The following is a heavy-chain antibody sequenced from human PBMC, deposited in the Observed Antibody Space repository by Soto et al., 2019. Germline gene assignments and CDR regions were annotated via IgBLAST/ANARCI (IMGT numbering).Heavy chain of an antibody. CDR3: ARNKLGYCTHGACFGPDY. V-gene: IGHV1-18*04. D-gene: IGHD2-8*01. Sequence: ASVKVSCKASGYTFTSYGISWVRQAPGQGREWMGWISAYNGNTNYARKLQGRVTMTIDTSTRTAYMELRSLRSDDTAVYYCARNKLGYCTHGACFGPDYCGQGXLVTVYS. CDR2: ISAYNGNT. CDR1: GYTFTSYG. J-gene: IGHJ4*02.